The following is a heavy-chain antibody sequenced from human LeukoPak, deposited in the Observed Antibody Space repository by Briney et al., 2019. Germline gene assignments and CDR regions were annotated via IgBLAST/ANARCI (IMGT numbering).Heavy chain of an antibody. D-gene: IGHD3-9*01. V-gene: IGHV3-48*03. J-gene: IGHJ4*02. CDR3: ARSITYYDILTGYPHGPGFDY. Sequence: GGTLRLSCAASGFTLSSYEMNWVRQAPGKGVEWVSYISSSGSTIYYAASLKGRFTISRDNSKISLSRQMNSLRAEDTAVYYCARSITYYDILTGYPHGPGFDYWGQGTLVTVSS. CDR1: GFTLSSYE. CDR2: ISSSGSTI.